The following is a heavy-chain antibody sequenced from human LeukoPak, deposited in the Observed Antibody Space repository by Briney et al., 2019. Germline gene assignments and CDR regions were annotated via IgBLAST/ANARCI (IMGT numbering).Heavy chain of an antibody. V-gene: IGHV3-11*01. D-gene: IGHD2-15*01. Sequence: GGSLRLSCAASGFTFSDYYMSWIRQAPGKGLERVSYISSSGSTIYYADSVKGRFTISRDNAKNSLYLQMNSLRAEGTAVYYCARGPPIYCSGGSCYDYWGQGTLVTVSS. CDR1: GFTFSDYY. CDR3: ARGPPIYCSGGSCYDY. J-gene: IGHJ4*02. CDR2: ISSSGSTI.